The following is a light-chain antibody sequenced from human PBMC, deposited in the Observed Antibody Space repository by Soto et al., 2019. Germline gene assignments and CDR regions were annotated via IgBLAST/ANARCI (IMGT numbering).Light chain of an antibody. CDR2: QVY. J-gene: IGKJ5*01. CDR1: ESLVDSDGITH. CDR3: KQGTHWHIT. V-gene: IGKV2-30*01. Sequence: DVVMTESPLLLDVILGRQVSVSCSSSESLVDSDGITHLNWFHQRPGHSPRRLIYQVYNRDSGVKDRFSGSGAGTDFTLEISRVEAEDVGVYYCKQGTHWHITFGTRTRLEIK.